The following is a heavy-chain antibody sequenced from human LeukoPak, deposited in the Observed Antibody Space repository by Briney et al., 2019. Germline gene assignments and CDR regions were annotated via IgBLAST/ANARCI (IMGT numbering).Heavy chain of an antibody. J-gene: IGHJ4*02. CDR2: INHRGGT. CDR1: GGSYSGYY. Sequence: PSETLSLTCAVYGGSYSGYYWNWIRQPPGKGLEWIGEINHRGGTNHNPSLKSRVTISVDTSKKQFSLKLNSVTAADTAVYYCARGVDYYGVWGQGTLVTVSS. D-gene: IGHD4-17*01. V-gene: IGHV4-34*01. CDR3: ARGVDYYGV.